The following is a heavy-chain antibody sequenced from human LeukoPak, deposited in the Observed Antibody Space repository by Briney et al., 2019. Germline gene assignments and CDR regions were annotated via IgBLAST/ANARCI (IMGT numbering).Heavy chain of an antibody. Sequence: MSSETLSLTCTVSGGSISSDSYYWSWIRQPPGKGLEWIGSIYYSGSTYYNPSLKSRVTISVDTSKNQFSLKLSSVTAADTAVYYCAREWQQLVEGGNWFDPWGQGTLVTVSS. CDR2: IYYSGST. V-gene: IGHV4-39*07. J-gene: IGHJ5*02. D-gene: IGHD6-13*01. CDR3: AREWQQLVEGGNWFDP. CDR1: GGSISSDSYY.